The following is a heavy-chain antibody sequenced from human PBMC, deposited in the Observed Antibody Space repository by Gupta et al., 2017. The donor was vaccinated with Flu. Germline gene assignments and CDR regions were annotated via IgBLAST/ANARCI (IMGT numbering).Heavy chain of an antibody. J-gene: IGHJ4*02. Sequence: GMQWVRQAPGKGLEWMGIIAYDGSNKYVADSVKGRFTISRDNSKNTLYLQMNSLRAEDTAVYYCAKDLFRTNGVWGSPLDYWGQGTLVTVSS. CDR2: IAYDGSNK. CDR3: AKDLFRTNGVWGSPLDY. CDR1: G. V-gene: IGHV3-30*18. D-gene: IGHD2-8*01.